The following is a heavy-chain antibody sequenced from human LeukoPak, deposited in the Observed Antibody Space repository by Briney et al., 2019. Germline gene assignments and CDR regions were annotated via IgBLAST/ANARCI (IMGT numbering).Heavy chain of an antibody. V-gene: IGHV3-33*01. J-gene: IGHJ4*02. D-gene: IGHD3-22*01. CDR3: AREGSSGYFDY. CDR1: GFTFSSYG. Sequence: PGGSLRLSCAASGFTFSSYGMHWVRQAPGKGLEWVAVIWYDGSNKYYADSVKGRFTISRDNSKNTPYLQMNSLRAEDTAVYYCAREGSSGYFDYWGQGTLVTVSS. CDR2: IWYDGSNK.